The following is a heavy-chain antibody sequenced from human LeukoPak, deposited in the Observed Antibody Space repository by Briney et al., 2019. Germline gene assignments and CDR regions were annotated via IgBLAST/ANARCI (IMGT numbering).Heavy chain of an antibody. D-gene: IGHD3-22*01. CDR3: ARGYYYDRSGYDY. V-gene: IGHV3-23*01. Sequence: GGSLRLSCAASGFTFSSYAMSWVRQAPGKGLEWVSAISGSGGSTYYADSVKGRFTISRDNSKNTLYLQMNSLRAEDTAVYYCARGYYYDRSGYDYWGQGTLVTVSS. J-gene: IGHJ4*02. CDR1: GFTFSSYA. CDR2: ISGSGGST.